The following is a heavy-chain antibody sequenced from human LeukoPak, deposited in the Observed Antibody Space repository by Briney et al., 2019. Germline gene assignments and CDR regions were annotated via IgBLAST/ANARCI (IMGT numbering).Heavy chain of an antibody. CDR3: ARGPSGYDSVDV. CDR2: INPKSGDT. Sequence: ASVKVSCKASGYTFIDCYVHWVRQAPGQGLECMGWINPKSGDTNYAQKFEGRVTMTRDTSISTAYMELSGLRSDDTAVYYCARGPSGYDSVDVWGKGTTVIVSS. V-gene: IGHV1-2*02. J-gene: IGHJ6*03. CDR1: GYTFIDCY. D-gene: IGHD1-26*01.